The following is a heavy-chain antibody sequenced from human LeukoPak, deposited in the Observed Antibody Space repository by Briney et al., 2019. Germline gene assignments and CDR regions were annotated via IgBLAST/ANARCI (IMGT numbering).Heavy chain of an antibody. CDR3: AKDMAGSGGPFDS. CDR1: GFTFSSEY. J-gene: IGHJ4*02. D-gene: IGHD3-10*01. Sequence: GGSLRLSCAASGFTFSSEYMSWVRQAPGKGLEWVSVIYSGGGTYYSDSVKGRFTISRDNAKNSLYLQMNSLRAEDTALYFCAKDMAGSGGPFDSWGRGTLVTVSS. V-gene: IGHV3-53*05. CDR2: IYSGGGT.